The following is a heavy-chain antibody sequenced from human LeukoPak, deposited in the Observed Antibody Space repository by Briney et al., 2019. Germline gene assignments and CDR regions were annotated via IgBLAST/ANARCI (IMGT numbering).Heavy chain of an antibody. D-gene: IGHD6-13*01. CDR1: CGSFSGYY. CDR3: ARARAGYSSSWYASPYYYYYMDV. V-gene: IGHV4-34*01. CDR2: INHSGST. J-gene: IGHJ6*03. Sequence: SETLSLTCAVYCGSFSGYYWSWIRQPPGKGLEWIGEINHSGSTNYNPSLKSRVTISVDTSKNQFSLKLSSVTAADTAVYYCARARAGYSSSWYASPYYYYYMDVWGKGTTVTVSS.